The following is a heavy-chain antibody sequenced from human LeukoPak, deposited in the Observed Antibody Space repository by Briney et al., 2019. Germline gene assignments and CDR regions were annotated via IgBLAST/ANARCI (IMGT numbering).Heavy chain of an antibody. D-gene: IGHD3-16*01. J-gene: IGHJ4*02. Sequence: SQTLSLTCTVSGGSISSGSYYWSWIRQPAGKGLEWIGRIYTSGSTNYNPSLKSRGTISVDTSKNQFSLKLSSVPAADTAVYYCARESPLGHYFDYWGQGTLVTVSS. CDR3: ARESPLGHYFDY. CDR1: GGSISSGSYY. CDR2: IYTSGST. V-gene: IGHV4-61*02.